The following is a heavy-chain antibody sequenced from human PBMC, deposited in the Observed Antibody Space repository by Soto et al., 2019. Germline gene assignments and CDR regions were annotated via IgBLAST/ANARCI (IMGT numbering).Heavy chain of an antibody. V-gene: IGHV3-30-3*01. CDR1: GFTFSSYA. CDR2: ISYDGSNK. D-gene: IGHD1-26*01. Sequence: QVQLVESGGGVVQPGRSLRLSCAASGFTFSSYAMHWVRQAPGKGLEWVAVISYDGSNKYYADSVKGRFTISRDNSKNSLYLQMNSLRAEDTAVYYCASDSVSYSLDYWGQGTLVAVSS. CDR3: ASDSVSYSLDY. J-gene: IGHJ4*02.